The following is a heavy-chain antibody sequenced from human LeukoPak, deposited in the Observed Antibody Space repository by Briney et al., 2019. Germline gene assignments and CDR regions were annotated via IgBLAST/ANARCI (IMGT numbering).Heavy chain of an antibody. J-gene: IGHJ4*02. D-gene: IGHD3-22*01. CDR1: GYTFTDYY. Sequence: ASVKVSCKASGYTFTDYYMHWVQQAPGKGLEWMGRVDPEDGETIYAEKFQGRVTITADTSTDTAYMELSSLRSEDTAVYYCATYDGSGYYPFGYWGQGTLVTVSS. CDR3: ATYDGSGYYPFGY. CDR2: VDPEDGET. V-gene: IGHV1-69-2*01.